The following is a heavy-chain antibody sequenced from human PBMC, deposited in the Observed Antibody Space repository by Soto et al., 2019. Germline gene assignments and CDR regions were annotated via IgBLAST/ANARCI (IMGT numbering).Heavy chain of an antibody. CDR1: GYNFAGYW. J-gene: IGHJ4*02. Sequence: PGESLKLSCKGSGYNFAGYWIAWVRQMPGKGLELMGIIYPSDSDTRYRPSFQGQVTISADKSISSAYLQWSSLRASDTAMYYCARGGVSTRTFDYWGQGTRVTVSS. CDR3: ARGGVSTRTFDY. V-gene: IGHV5-51*01. CDR2: IYPSDSDT. D-gene: IGHD3-3*01.